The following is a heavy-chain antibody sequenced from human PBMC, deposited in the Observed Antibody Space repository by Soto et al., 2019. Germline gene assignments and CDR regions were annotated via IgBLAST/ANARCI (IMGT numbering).Heavy chain of an antibody. CDR3: ATPRDPFDY. V-gene: IGHV3-7*01. Sequence: QPGGSLRLSCAASGFTFSRSWMSWVRQAPGKGLEWVATIKQDGSEKYYVDSVKGRFTISRDNAKSSFYLQMNSLRDEDSALYYCATPRDPFDYWGQGTLVTVSS. CDR2: IKQDGSEK. CDR1: GFTFSRSW. J-gene: IGHJ4*02.